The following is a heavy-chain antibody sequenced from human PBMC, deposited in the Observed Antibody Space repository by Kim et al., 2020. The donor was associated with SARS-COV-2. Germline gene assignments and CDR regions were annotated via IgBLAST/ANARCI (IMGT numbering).Heavy chain of an antibody. D-gene: IGHD1-26*01. J-gene: IGHJ4*02. CDR3: AKDSTTSGSTLRN. V-gene: IGHV3-9*01. CDR2: ISWNSGSI. CDR1: GFTFDDYA. Sequence: GGSLRLSCAASGFTFDDYAMHWVRQAPGKGLEWVSGISWNSGSIGYADSVKGRFTISRDNAKNSLYLQMNSLRAEDTALYYCAKDSTTSGSTLRNWGQGTLVTVSS.